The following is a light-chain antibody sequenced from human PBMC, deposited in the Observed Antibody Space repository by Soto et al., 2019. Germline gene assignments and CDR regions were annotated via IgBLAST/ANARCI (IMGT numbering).Light chain of an antibody. Sequence: DIKMNQSPATLSSSVGERVTITCRASQSISSWLAWYQQKPGKAPKLLIYDASSLESGVPSRFSGSGSGTEFTLTISSLQPDDFATYYCQQYNSYRTFGQGTKLDI. CDR1: QSISSW. CDR2: DAS. V-gene: IGKV1-5*01. J-gene: IGKJ1*01. CDR3: QQYNSYRT.